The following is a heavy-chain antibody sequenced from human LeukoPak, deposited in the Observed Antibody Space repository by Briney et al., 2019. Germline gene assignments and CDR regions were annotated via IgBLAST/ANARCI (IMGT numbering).Heavy chain of an antibody. Sequence: GGSLRLSCAASGFTFSTYTMNWVRRAPGKGLEWVSSITSSSRYIFYADSLKGRFTISRDNAKNSLYLQMDSLRAEDTAVYYCARDFGYCTSTTCPEDYFYFYMDVWGKGTTVTVSS. J-gene: IGHJ6*03. CDR3: ARDFGYCTSTTCPEDYFYFYMDV. V-gene: IGHV3-21*01. D-gene: IGHD2-2*03. CDR1: GFTFSTYT. CDR2: ITSSSRYI.